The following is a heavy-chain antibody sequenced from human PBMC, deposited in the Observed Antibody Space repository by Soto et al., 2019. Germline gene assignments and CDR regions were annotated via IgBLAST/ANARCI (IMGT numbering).Heavy chain of an antibody. J-gene: IGHJ4*02. V-gene: IGHV3-23*01. D-gene: IGHD6-19*01. CDR1: GFIFSTYA. CDR3: LAGSAY. CDR2: ISGNGDAT. Sequence: GGSLRLSCSASGFIFSTYAMQWVRQVPGQGLQWVSTISGNGDATYYADYVQGRFTFSRDNSQTTFYLQMNSLRADDTAVYYCLAGSAYWGQGTLVTVSS.